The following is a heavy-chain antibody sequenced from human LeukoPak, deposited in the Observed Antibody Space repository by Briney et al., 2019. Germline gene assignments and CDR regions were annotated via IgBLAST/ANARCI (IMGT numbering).Heavy chain of an antibody. D-gene: IGHD6-13*01. V-gene: IGHV4-59*01. Sequence: SETLSLTCTVSGGSISSYYWSWIRQPPGKGLEWIGYIYYSGSTNYNPSLKSRVTISVDTSKNQFSLKLSSVTAADTAVYYCARVSSSWYWRGWFDPWGQGTLVTVSS. CDR2: IYYSGST. CDR1: GGSISSYY. CDR3: ARVSSSWYWRGWFDP. J-gene: IGHJ5*02.